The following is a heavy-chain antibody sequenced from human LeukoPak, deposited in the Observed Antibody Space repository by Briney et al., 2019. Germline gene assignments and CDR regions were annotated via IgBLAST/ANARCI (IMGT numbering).Heavy chain of an antibody. CDR1: GFTFSTYV. Sequence: PGGCLRLSCSVSGFTFSTYVMHWVRQAPGKGLEYVSAISSNGDNTYYADSVKGRFTISRDNSKNTLYLQMSSLRADGTAVYYCVRGTGYWGQGTLVTVSS. J-gene: IGHJ4*02. CDR3: VRGTGY. V-gene: IGHV3-64D*06. CDR2: ISSNGDNT.